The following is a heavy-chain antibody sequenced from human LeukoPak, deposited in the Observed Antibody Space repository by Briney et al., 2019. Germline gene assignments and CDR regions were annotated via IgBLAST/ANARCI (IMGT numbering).Heavy chain of an antibody. Sequence: GGSLRLSCAASGSTFDDYAMHWVRQAPGKGLVWVSRINSDGSSTSYTDSVKGRFTISRDNAKNTLYLQMNSLRAEDTAVYYCARASGGYPDYWGQGTLVTVSS. CDR2: INSDGSST. D-gene: IGHD2-15*01. V-gene: IGHV3-74*01. J-gene: IGHJ4*02. CDR3: ARASGGYPDY. CDR1: GSTFDDYA.